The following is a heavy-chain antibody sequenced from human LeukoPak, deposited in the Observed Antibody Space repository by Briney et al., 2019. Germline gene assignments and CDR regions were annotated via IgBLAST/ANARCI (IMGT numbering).Heavy chain of an antibody. CDR2: IRYDGSNK. CDR3: AKSHRIAAAGDAFDI. J-gene: IGHJ3*02. CDR1: GFIFNSYG. D-gene: IGHD6-13*01. V-gene: IGHV3-30*02. Sequence: GGSLRLSCAASGFIFNSYGMHWVRQAPGKGLEWVAFIRYDGSNKYYADSVKGRFTISRDNAKNSLYLQMNSLRAEDMALYYCAKSHRIAAAGDAFDIWGQGTMVTVSS.